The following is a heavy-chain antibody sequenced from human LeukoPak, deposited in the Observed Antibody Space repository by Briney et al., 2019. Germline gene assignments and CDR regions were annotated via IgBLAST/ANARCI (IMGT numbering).Heavy chain of an antibody. V-gene: IGHV4-39*02. CDR1: GDSVSSPSHH. CDR3: TREFTSTSGD. D-gene: IGHD1-1*01. Sequence: SETLSLTCTVSGDSVSSPSHHWAWIRQPPGMGLEWIASIYYTGNTYYNPSLKSRLSISIDASKNYFSLKLSSVTAADTAVYFCTREFTSTSGDWGQGTLVTVSS. J-gene: IGHJ4*02. CDR2: IYYTGNT.